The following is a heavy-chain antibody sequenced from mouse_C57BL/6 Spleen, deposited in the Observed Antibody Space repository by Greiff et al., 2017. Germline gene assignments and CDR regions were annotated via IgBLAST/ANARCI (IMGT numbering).Heavy chain of an antibody. Sequence: QVQLQQSGAELVKPGASVKISCKASGYTFTDYYINWVKQRPGQGLEWIGKIGHGSGSTYYNEKFKGKATLPADKSASTAYMQLSSLTSEDSAVYFGANSEDSAGLAWFAYWGQGTLVTVSA. CDR3: ANSEDSAGLAWFAY. CDR1: GYTFTDYY. CDR2: IGHGSGST. V-gene: IGHV1-77*01. D-gene: IGHD3-2*02. J-gene: IGHJ3*01.